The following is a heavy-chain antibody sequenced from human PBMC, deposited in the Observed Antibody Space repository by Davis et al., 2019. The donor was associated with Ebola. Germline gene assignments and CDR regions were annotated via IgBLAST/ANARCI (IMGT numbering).Heavy chain of an antibody. J-gene: IGHJ6*02. CDR1: GFTFSYYY. CDR3: ARDLVQGVIFYYGMDV. V-gene: IGHV3-11*01. CDR2: ISSSGSTI. Sequence: GESLKISCAASGFTFSYYYMSWIRQAPGKGLEWVSYISSSGSTIYYADSVKGRFTISRDNAKNSLYLQMNSLRAEDTAVYYCARDLVQGVIFYYGMDVWGQGTTVTVSS. D-gene: IGHD3-10*01.